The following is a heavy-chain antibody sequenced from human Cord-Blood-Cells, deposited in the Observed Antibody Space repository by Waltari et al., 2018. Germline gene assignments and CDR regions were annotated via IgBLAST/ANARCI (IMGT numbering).Heavy chain of an antibody. CDR3: ASSRRTGYSSGWYDY. CDR1: GGTFSSYA. V-gene: IGHV1-69*01. J-gene: IGHJ4*02. Sequence: VKKPGSSVKVSCKASGGTFSSYAISWVRQAPGQGLEWMGGIIPIFGTANYAQKFQGRVTITADESTSTAYMELSSLRSEDTAVYYCASSRRTGYSSGWYDYWGQGTLVTVSS. D-gene: IGHD6-19*01. CDR2: IIPIFGTA.